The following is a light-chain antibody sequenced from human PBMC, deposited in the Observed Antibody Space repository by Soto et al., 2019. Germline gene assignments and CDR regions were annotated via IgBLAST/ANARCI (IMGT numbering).Light chain of an antibody. J-gene: IGKJ4*01. CDR1: QSVSSH. V-gene: IGKV3-11*01. Sequence: EIVLTQSPATLSLSPGERAALSCRANQSVSSHLAWYQQKPGQAPRLLIYDASNRATGIPARFSGSGSGTDFTLIISSLEPEDLAVYYCQQRSNWPLTFGGGTKVEIK. CDR2: DAS. CDR3: QQRSNWPLT.